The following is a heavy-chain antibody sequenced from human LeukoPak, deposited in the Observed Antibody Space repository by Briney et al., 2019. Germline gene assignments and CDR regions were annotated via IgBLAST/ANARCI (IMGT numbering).Heavy chain of an antibody. Sequence: PGGSLRLSCAASEFTLSTYWMTWVRQAPGKGLEWVANIKQDGSEKYYVDSVKGRFTFVRENAKNSLYLEMNSLRDEDTAVYYCVVGSGWFLQYWGQGTLVSVS. CDR1: EFTLSTYW. CDR3: VVGSGWFLQY. D-gene: IGHD6-19*01. CDR2: IKQDGSEK. V-gene: IGHV3-7*01. J-gene: IGHJ1*01.